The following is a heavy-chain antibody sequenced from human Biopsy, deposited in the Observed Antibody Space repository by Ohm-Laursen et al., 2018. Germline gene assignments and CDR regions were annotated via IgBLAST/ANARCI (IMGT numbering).Heavy chain of an antibody. Sequence: ASVKVSCKAPTGTFNSYGIIWVRQAPGQGLEWMGRIIPILRTTAYAQTFLGRVTITADSPTNTVYMDLTSLTSEDTAVYYCARESPLRLGVCGAIRCFKEVFGMDVWGQGTTVTVSS. D-gene: IGHD2-21*01. CDR3: ARESPLRLGVCGAIRCFKEVFGMDV. CDR1: TGTFNSYG. J-gene: IGHJ6*02. CDR2: IIPILRTT. V-gene: IGHV1-69*11.